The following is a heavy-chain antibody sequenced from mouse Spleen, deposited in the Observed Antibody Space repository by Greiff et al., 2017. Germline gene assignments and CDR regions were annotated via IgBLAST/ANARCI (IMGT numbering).Heavy chain of an antibody. CDR2: IYPGDGDT. CDR3: AREDYYGDFDY. CDR1: GYAFSSSW. V-gene: IGHV1-82*01. Sequence: VKLQESGPELVKPGASVKISCKASGYAFSSSWMNWVKQRPGKGLEWIGRIYPGDGDTNYNGKFKGKATLTADKSSSTAYMQLSSLTSEDSAVYFCAREDYYGDFDYWGQGTTLTVSS. J-gene: IGHJ2*01. D-gene: IGHD1-1*01.